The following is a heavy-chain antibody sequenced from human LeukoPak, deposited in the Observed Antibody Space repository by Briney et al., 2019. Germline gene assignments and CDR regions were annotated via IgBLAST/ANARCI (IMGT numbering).Heavy chain of an antibody. D-gene: IGHD7-27*01. CDR2: INPVSGVT. CDR1: GYTFTGHY. Sequence: ASVKVSCKASGYTFTGHYLQWVRRTPGQGLEWMGWINPVSGVTNYVQKFQGRVTMTRDTSIDTAYMEIGGLTSDDTAVYYCATHWGPGWYFDLWGRGTLLTVSS. V-gene: IGHV1-2*02. J-gene: IGHJ2*01. CDR3: ATHWGPGWYFDL.